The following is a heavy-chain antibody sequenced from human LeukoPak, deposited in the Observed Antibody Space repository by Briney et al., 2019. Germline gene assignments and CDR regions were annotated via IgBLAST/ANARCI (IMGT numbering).Heavy chain of an antibody. J-gene: IGHJ3*02. V-gene: IGHV4-30-2*01. CDR3: ARDAMGPFTAMVKAGAFDI. CDR1: GGSISSGGYY. CDR2: IYHSGST. D-gene: IGHD5-18*01. Sequence: SETLSLTCAVYGGSISSGGYYWSWIRQPPGKGLEWIGYIYHSGSTYYNPSLKSRVTISVDRSKNQFSLKLSSVTAADTAVYYCARDAMGPFTAMVKAGAFDIWGQGTMVTVSS.